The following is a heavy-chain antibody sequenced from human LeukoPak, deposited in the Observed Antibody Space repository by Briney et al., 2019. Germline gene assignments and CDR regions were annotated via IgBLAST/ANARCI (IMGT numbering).Heavy chain of an antibody. J-gene: IGHJ4*02. D-gene: IGHD2-15*01. V-gene: IGHV4-4*07. Sequence: SETLSLTCSVSGVSISSRYWSWIRQPAGEGLEWIGRIYTSGSTNYNPSLNSRVTISVDKSKNHLSLNLSSVTAADTAFYYCARDWRYCSVGSCSYYFDYCGQGALVTVSS. CDR3: ARDWRYCSVGSCSYYFDY. CDR2: IYTSGST. CDR1: GVSISSRY.